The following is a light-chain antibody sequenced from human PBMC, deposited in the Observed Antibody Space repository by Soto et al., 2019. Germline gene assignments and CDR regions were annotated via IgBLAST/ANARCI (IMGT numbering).Light chain of an antibody. CDR1: QGISSW. CDR2: AAS. J-gene: IGKJ1*01. Sequence: DIQMTQSPSSVYASEGDRVTITCRASQGISSWLAWYQQKPGKAPKHLIYAASRLQRGVPARFSGSRSGTEFSLTIRTLQFDDCATYYCQQYENYWTFGQGTKVDIK. V-gene: IGKV1D-16*01. CDR3: QQYENYWT.